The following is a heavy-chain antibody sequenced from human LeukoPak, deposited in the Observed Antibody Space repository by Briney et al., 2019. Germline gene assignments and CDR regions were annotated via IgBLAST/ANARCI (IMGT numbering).Heavy chain of an antibody. J-gene: IGHJ4*02. Sequence: GGSLRLSXAASGFTVSSNYMSWVRQAPGKGLEWVSVIYSGGSTYYADSVKGRFTISRDNSKNTLYLQMNSLRAEDTAVYYCARVGDGYNSFGFDYWGQGTLVTVSS. D-gene: IGHD5-24*01. CDR1: GFTVSSNY. CDR2: IYSGGST. CDR3: ARVGDGYNSFGFDY. V-gene: IGHV3-66*02.